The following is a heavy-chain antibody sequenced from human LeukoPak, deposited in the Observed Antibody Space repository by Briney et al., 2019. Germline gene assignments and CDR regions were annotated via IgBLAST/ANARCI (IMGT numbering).Heavy chain of an antibody. D-gene: IGHD3-10*01. Sequence: GGSLRLSCAASGFTFSSDAMHWVRQDPGKGLEWVALISLEGNNKYYADSVKGRFTISRDNSKTTLYLKMQSLRTDAAAVYYCARAGNYYGSGSFYAKIDSWGQGTLVTVSS. CDR1: GFTFSSDA. CDR2: ISLEGNNK. V-gene: IGHV3-30*04. CDR3: ARAGNYYGSGSFYAKIDS. J-gene: IGHJ4*02.